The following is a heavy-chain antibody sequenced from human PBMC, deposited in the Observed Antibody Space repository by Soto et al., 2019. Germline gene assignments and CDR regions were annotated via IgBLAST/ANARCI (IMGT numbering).Heavy chain of an antibody. CDR1: GGSISSDKW. Sequence: TSETLSLTCDVSGGSISSDKWWSWVRQSPGRGLEWIGEIHHRGTTNCNPSLKSRVTISIEKSKNQFSLEMTSLTAADTAIYYCARGGDWKFDFWGQGSLVTVSS. CDR3: ARGGDWKFDF. D-gene: IGHD2-21*02. J-gene: IGHJ4*02. CDR2: IHHRGTT. V-gene: IGHV4-4*02.